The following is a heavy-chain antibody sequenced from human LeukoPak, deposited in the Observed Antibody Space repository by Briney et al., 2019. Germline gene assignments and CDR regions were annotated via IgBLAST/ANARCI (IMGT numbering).Heavy chain of an antibody. J-gene: IGHJ4*02. V-gene: IGHV4-31*03. D-gene: IGHD3-16*02. CDR3: AGTSRLRRGLSGGYYFDY. Sequence: PSETLSLTCTVSGGSISSGIYYWSWIRQHPGKGLEWIGYIYYSGSTYYNPSLKSRVTISVDTSKNQFSLKLSSVTAADTAVYYCAGTSRLRRGLSGGYYFDYWGQGTLVTVSS. CDR1: GGSISSGIYY. CDR2: IYYSGST.